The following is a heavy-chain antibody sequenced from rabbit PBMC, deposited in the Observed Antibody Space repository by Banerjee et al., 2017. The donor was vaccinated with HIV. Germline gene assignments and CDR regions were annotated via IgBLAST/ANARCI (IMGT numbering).Heavy chain of an antibody. CDR3: ATDSGPSFSAYGLDF. D-gene: IGHD3-1*01. Sequence: QSLEESGGGLVKPGASLTLTCTASGFSFSSDYDMCWVRQAPGKGLEWIVGIAGSSSDITYSAAWATERRSCSTTSSTTVAVQMISLTAADKATSFCATDSGPSFSAYGLDFWGPGTLVTVS. CDR2: IAGSSSDIT. CDR1: GFSFSSDYD. J-gene: IGHJ6*01. V-gene: IGHV1S40*01.